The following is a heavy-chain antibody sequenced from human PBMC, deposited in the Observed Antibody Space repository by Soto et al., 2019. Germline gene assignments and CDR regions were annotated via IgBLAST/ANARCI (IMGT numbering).Heavy chain of an antibody. D-gene: IGHD3-22*01. CDR2: ISGSGGST. CDR3: AKVNSWYYDSSGYSARLGYFDY. V-gene: IGHV3-23*01. CDR1: GFTFSSYA. Sequence: WGSLRLSCAASGFTFSSYAMSWVRQAPGKGLEWVSAISGSGGSTYYADSVKGRFTISRDNSKNTLYLQMNSLRAEDTAVYYCAKVNSWYYDSSGYSARLGYFDYWGQGTLVTVSS. J-gene: IGHJ4*02.